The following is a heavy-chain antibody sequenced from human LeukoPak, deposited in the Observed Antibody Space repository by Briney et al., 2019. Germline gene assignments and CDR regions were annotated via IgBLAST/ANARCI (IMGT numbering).Heavy chain of an antibody. Sequence: ASVKVSCKASDYTLLNYGITWVRQAPGQGLEWMGWISTYNGNTHYAQKLQGRVTMTTDTSTRTAYMELRSLTSNDTGIYYCARPAKGAYYYYYMDVWGRGTTVTVSS. CDR3: ARPAKGAYYYYYMDV. CDR1: DYTLLNYG. D-gene: IGHD2-2*01. V-gene: IGHV1-18*01. CDR2: ISTYNGNT. J-gene: IGHJ6*03.